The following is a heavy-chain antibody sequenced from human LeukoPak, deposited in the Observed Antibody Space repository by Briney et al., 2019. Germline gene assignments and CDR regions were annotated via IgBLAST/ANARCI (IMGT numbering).Heavy chain of an antibody. Sequence: GGSLRLSCAASGFTFSIYAMAWVRQAPGKGLEWVSAITGSGGSTYYADSVRGRFTISRDNSKNTLYLQVNSLRAEDTAIYYCAKGVRSSGSYSMPCFDYWGQGTLVTVSS. CDR3: AKGVRSSGSYSMPCFDY. CDR1: GFTFSIYA. V-gene: IGHV3-23*01. J-gene: IGHJ4*02. CDR2: ITGSGGST. D-gene: IGHD3-10*01.